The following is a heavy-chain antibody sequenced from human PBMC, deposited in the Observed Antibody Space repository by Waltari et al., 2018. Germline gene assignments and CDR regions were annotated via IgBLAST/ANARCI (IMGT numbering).Heavy chain of an antibody. Sequence: QVQLQESGPGLVKPSQTLSLTCTVSGGSISSGSYYWSWIRQPAGKGLAWIGRIYTSGSTNYTPPLKSRVTIAVETSKNQFSLKLSSVTAADTAVYYCASWTAVKNTFDYWGQGTLVTVSS. J-gene: IGHJ4*02. CDR2: IYTSGST. D-gene: IGHD4-17*01. CDR1: GGSISSGSYY. CDR3: ASWTAVKNTFDY. V-gene: IGHV4-61*02.